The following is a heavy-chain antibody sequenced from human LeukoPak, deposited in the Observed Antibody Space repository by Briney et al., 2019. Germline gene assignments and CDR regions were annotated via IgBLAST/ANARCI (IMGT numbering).Heavy chain of an antibody. Sequence: ASVKVSCKASGYTFTGYYMHWVRQAPGQRLEWMGWINPNSGGTNYAQKFQGRVTMTSDTSISTAYMELSRLRSDDTAVYYCARDQEGGSYGLDWGQGTLVTVSS. V-gene: IGHV1-2*02. CDR1: GYTFTGYY. CDR3: ARDQEGGSYGLD. J-gene: IGHJ4*02. CDR2: INPNSGGT. D-gene: IGHD2-15*01.